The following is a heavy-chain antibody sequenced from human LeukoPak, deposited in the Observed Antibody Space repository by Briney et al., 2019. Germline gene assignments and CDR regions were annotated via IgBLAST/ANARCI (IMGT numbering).Heavy chain of an antibody. CDR3: ASLKNWGSKYFDY. V-gene: IGHV1-69*13. Sequence: ASVKVSCKASGGTFSSYAISWVRQAPGQGLEWMGGIIPIFGTANYAQKFQGRVTITADESTSTAYMELSSLRSEDTAVYYCASLKNWGSKYFDYWGQGTLVTVSS. J-gene: IGHJ4*02. CDR2: IIPIFGTA. CDR1: GGTFSSYA. D-gene: IGHD7-27*01.